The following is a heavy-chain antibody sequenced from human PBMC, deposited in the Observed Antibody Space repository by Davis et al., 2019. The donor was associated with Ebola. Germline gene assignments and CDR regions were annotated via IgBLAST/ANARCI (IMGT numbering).Heavy chain of an antibody. J-gene: IGHJ6*02. CDR2: IYYSGST. D-gene: IGHD3-10*01. CDR1: GGSISSGDYY. CDR3: AREVFYYYGSGPVGPGYYYYGMDV. Sequence: PSETLSLTCTVSGGSISSGDYYWSWIRQPPGKGLEWIGYIYYSGSTYYNPSLKSRVTISVDTSKNQFSLKLSSVTAADTAVYYCAREVFYYYGSGPVGPGYYYYGMDVWGQGTTVTVSS. V-gene: IGHV4-30-4*01.